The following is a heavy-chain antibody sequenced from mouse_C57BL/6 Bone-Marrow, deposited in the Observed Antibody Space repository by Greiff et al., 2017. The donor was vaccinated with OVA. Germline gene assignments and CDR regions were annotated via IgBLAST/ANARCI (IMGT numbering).Heavy chain of an antibody. D-gene: IGHD1-1*01. CDR1: GYTFTDYY. J-gene: IGHJ4*01. CDR2: IYPGSGNT. Sequence: QVQLQQSGAELVRPGASVKLSCKASGYTFTDYYINWVKQRPGQGLEWIARIYPGSGNTYYNEKFKGQATLTAEKSSSTAYMQLSSLTSEDSAVYFCARSGYYGPDYYAMDYWGQGTSVTVSS. V-gene: IGHV1-76*01. CDR3: ARSGYYGPDYYAMDY.